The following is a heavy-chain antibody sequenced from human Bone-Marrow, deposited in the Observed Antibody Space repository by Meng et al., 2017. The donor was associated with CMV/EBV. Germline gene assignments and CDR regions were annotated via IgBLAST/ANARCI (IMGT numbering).Heavy chain of an antibody. CDR3: ARGRYDFWSGYYFLGGIDV. CDR2: ISYDGSNK. D-gene: IGHD3-3*01. J-gene: IGHJ6*02. V-gene: IGHV3-30*04. Sequence: GGSLRLSCAASGFTFSSYAMHWVRQAPGKGLEWVAAISYDGSNKYYADSVNGRFTISRDNSKNTLYLQMNSLRAEDTAVYYCARGRYDFWSGYYFLGGIDVWGQGTTVTVSS. CDR1: GFTFSSYA.